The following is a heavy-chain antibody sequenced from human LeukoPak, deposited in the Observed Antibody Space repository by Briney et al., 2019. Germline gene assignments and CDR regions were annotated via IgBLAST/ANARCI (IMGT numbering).Heavy chain of an antibody. J-gene: IGHJ3*02. D-gene: IGHD1-20*01. V-gene: IGHV3-72*01. CDR3: AKLINGSPWDAFDI. CDR2: TRNKANSYTT. Sequence: PGGSLRLSCAASGFTFSDHYMDWVRQAPGKGREWVGRTRNKANSYTTEYAASVKGRFTISRDDSKNSLYLQMNSLKPEDTAVYYCAKLINGSPWDAFDIWGQGTMVTVSS. CDR1: GFTFSDHY.